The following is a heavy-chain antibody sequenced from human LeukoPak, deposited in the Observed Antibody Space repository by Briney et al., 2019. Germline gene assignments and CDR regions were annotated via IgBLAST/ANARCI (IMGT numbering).Heavy chain of an antibody. CDR2: IYSSGST. D-gene: IGHD6-19*01. Sequence: PSETLSLTCTVSGGSISSGSYYWSWIRRPAGKGLEWIGRIYSSGSTNYNPSLKSRVTISLDTSKNQFSLKLSSVTAADTAVYYCARSRSGWYGYYYYYMDVWGKGTTVTVSS. J-gene: IGHJ6*03. CDR1: GGSISSGSYY. CDR3: ARSRSGWYGYYYYYMDV. V-gene: IGHV4-61*02.